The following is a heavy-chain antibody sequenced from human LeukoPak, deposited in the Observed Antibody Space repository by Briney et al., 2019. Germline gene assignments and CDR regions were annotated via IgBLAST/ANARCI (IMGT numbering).Heavy chain of an antibody. D-gene: IGHD1-26*01. Sequence: ASVKVSCKASGYTFTSYGISWVRQAPGQGLEWMGLISAYNGNTNYAQKLQGRVTMATDTSTSTAYMELRSLRSDDTAVYYCARDRGQWELPQRFDPWGQGTLVTVSS. CDR2: ISAYNGNT. CDR1: GYTFTSYG. V-gene: IGHV1-18*01. J-gene: IGHJ5*02. CDR3: ARDRGQWELPQRFDP.